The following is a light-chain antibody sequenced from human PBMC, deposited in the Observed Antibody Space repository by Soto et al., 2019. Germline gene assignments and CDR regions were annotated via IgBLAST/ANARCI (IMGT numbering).Light chain of an antibody. V-gene: IGKV1-9*01. CDR1: QGISSY. CDR2: AAS. J-gene: IGKJ4*01. Sequence: IKLTQSPSSLSAYVGDRVTITCRASQGISSYLAWYQQKPGRAPKLLISAASTLQSGVPSRFSGSGSGTDFTLTISSLQPEDFATYYCQQLNSYPLTCGGGTKVDI. CDR3: QQLNSYPLT.